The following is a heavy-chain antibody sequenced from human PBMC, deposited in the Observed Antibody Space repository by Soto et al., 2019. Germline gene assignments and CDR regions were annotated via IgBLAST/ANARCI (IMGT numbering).Heavy chain of an antibody. V-gene: IGHV4-30-4*01. J-gene: IGHJ4*02. CDR1: GGSIRSDDYY. D-gene: IGHD6-6*01. CDR3: ARDRSNSPDFFDY. Sequence: QVQLQESGPGLVKPSQTLSLTCTVSGGSIRSDDYYWTWIRQPPGKGLEWIGYIYYTGRTDYNPSLESRITISIDTSKNQFSLKLNSVSAADTAVYFCARDRSNSPDFFDYWGQGSLVIVSS. CDR2: IYYTGRT.